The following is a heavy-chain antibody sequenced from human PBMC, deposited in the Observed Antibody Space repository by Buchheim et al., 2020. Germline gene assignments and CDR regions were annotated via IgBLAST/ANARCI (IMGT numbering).Heavy chain of an antibody. D-gene: IGHD3-10*01. CDR3: AKDKYYYSVRMIFDY. Sequence: VQLKESGGGVVQPGRSLRLSCVATGFTLSQYGMHWVRQAPGKGLEWVSLISWDGGSTYYADSVKGRFTISRDNSKNSLYLQMNSLRAEDTALYYCAKDKYYYSVRMIFDYWGQGTL. CDR2: ISWDGGST. V-gene: IGHV3-43D*04. CDR1: GFTLSQYG. J-gene: IGHJ4*02.